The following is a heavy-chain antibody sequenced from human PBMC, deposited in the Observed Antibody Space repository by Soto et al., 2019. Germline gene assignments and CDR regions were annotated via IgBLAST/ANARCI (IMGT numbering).Heavy chain of an antibody. J-gene: IGHJ6*02. D-gene: IGHD6-6*01. V-gene: IGHV4-39*01. Sequence: PSETLSLTCTVSGASIRSSAYWGWIRQPPGKGLEWIGSIYSIGNTYYNPSLKSGVTISADTSKNQFSLNLISVTAADTAVYYCARQHSTSSDYYGLDVWGQGTTVTVSS. CDR2: IYSIGNT. CDR1: GASIRSSAY. CDR3: ARQHSTSSDYYGLDV.